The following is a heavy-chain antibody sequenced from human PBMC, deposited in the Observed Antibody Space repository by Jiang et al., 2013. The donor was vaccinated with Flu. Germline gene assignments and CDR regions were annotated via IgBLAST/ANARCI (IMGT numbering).Heavy chain of an antibody. CDR3: ARDDYGGNPGLWYFDL. D-gene: IGHD4-23*01. CDR2: IYTSGST. V-gene: IGHV4-4*07. CDR1: GGSISSYY. J-gene: IGHJ2*01. Sequence: PGLVKPSETLSLTCAVSGGSISSYYWSWIRQPAGKGLEWIGRIYTSGSTNYNPSLKSRVTMSVDTSKNQFSLKLSSVTAADTAVYYCARDDYGGNPGLWYFDLWGRGTLVTVSS.